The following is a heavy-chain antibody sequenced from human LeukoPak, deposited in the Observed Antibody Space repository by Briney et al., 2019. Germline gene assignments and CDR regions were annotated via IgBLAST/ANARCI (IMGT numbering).Heavy chain of an antibody. V-gene: IGHV3-7*01. Sequence: GGSLRLSCAASGFSFSRYWMSWVRQAPVKGLEWVANIKPDGSEKYYVDSVKGRFTISRDNAKNSLYLQMNSLRAEDTAVYYCARDIEWGQGTMVTVSS. CDR2: IKPDGSEK. D-gene: IGHD2-15*01. J-gene: IGHJ3*01. CDR3: ARDIE. CDR1: GFSFSRYW.